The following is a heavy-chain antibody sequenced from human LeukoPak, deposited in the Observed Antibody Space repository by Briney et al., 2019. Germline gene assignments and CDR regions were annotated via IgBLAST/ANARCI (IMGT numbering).Heavy chain of an antibody. V-gene: IGHV1-18*01. CDR2: INAYNGDT. CDR1: GYTFTSSG. J-gene: IGHJ6*02. Sequence: ASVKVSCKASGYTFTSSGISWVRQAPGQGLEWMGWINAYNGDTNYAQKLQGRVTMTTDTSTSTAYMELRSLRSDGTAVYYCARDFPPVGATTVFTYYYYGMDVWGQGTTVTVSS. D-gene: IGHD1-26*01. CDR3: ARDFPPVGATTVFTYYYYGMDV.